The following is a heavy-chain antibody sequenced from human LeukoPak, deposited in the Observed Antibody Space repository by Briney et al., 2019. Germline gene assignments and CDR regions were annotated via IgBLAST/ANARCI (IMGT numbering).Heavy chain of an antibody. CDR2: ISGSGGHT. CDR1: GFTFTSYA. V-gene: IGHV3-23*01. Sequence: PGGSLRLSCTASGFTFTSYAMTWVRQAPGKGLEWVSGISGSGGHTYNADSVEGRFTISRDNSKNTVSLQLSGLRVEDTAVYFCAKDREDSAMISGVFDLWGRGTLVTVSS. CDR3: AKDREDSAMISGVFDL. J-gene: IGHJ2*01. D-gene: IGHD5-18*01.